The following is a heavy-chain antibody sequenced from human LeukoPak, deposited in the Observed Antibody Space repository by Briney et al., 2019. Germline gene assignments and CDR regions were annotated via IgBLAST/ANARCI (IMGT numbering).Heavy chain of an antibody. CDR3: AKVRWFGEYYMDV. V-gene: IGHV3-30*02. D-gene: IGHD3-10*01. CDR1: GFTFTNYA. CDR2: IRYDGSNK. Sequence: GGSLRLSCAASGFTFTNYAMHWVRQAPGKGLEWVAFIRYDGSNKYYADSVKGRFTISRDNSKNTLYLQMNSLRAEDTAVYYCAKVRWFGEYYMDVWGKGTAVTVSS. J-gene: IGHJ6*03.